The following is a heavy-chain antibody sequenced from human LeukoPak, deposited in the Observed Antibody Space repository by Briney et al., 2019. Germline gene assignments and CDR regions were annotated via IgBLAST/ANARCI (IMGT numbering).Heavy chain of an antibody. CDR3: ARGLYYYDSSGYPLCY. CDR2: IPYDGSNK. CDR1: GFTFSSYT. Sequence: GGSLRLSCAASGFTFSSYTMHWVRQTPGKGLEWVAVIPYDGSNKYYADSVKGRFTISRDNSKNTLYLQMNSLRAEDTAVYYCARGLYYYDSSGYPLCYWGQGTLVTVSS. D-gene: IGHD3-22*01. J-gene: IGHJ4*02. V-gene: IGHV3-30*04.